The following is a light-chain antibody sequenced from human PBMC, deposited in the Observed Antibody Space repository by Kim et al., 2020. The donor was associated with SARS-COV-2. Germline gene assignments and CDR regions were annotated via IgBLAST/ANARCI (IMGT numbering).Light chain of an antibody. Sequence: QSALTQPASVSGSPGQSITIACTGTNTDIGAYIYVSWYQQHPGKAPKLIIYDVTNRPSGVSDRFSGSKSGNTSSLTVSGLQAEDEADYYCSSYTGRSNLVIFGGGTQLTVL. V-gene: IGLV2-14*03. CDR2: DVT. J-gene: IGLJ7*01. CDR3: SSYTGRSNLVI. CDR1: NTDIGAYIY.